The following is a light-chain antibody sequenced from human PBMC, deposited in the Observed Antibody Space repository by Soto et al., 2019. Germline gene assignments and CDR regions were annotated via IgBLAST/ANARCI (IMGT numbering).Light chain of an antibody. CDR1: SSDVGGYNY. Sequence: QSALTQPASVSGSPGQSITISCTGTSSDVGGYNYVSWYQQHPGKAPTLMIYEVSHRPSGVSNRFSGSKSGNTASLTISGLQAEEEAEYFCNSYGNTPTNYVFGTGTKLTVL. J-gene: IGLJ1*01. V-gene: IGLV2-14*01. CDR3: NSYGNTPTNYV. CDR2: EVS.